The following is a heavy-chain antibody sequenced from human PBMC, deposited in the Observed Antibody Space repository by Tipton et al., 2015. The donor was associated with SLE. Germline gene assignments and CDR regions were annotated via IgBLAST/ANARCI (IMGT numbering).Heavy chain of an antibody. CDR2: ISRGGSTI. Sequence: GSLRLSCEVSGFTFSDYYMNWIRQAPGKGLEWVSYISRGGSTIYYADSVKGRFTISRDNAKNSMYLQMNSLRAEDTAMYYCAREEENGPFDLWGQGTMVTVSS. D-gene: IGHD2-8*01. J-gene: IGHJ3*01. V-gene: IGHV3-11*04. CDR3: AREEENGPFDL. CDR1: GFTFSDYY.